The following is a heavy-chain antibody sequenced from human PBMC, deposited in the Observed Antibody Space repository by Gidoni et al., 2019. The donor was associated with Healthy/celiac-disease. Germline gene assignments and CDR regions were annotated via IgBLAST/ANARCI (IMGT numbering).Heavy chain of an antibody. V-gene: IGHV1-69*06. Sequence: QVQLVQSGAEVKKPGSSVKVSCKASGGTFSSYAISWVRQAPGQGLEWMGGIIPIFGTANYAQKFQGRVTITADKSTSTAYMELSSLRSEDTAVYYCARVKDIVVVPAAIVEYYYYGMDVWGQGTTVTVSS. J-gene: IGHJ6*02. CDR1: GGTFSSYA. CDR2: IIPIFGTA. CDR3: ARVKDIVVVPAAIVEYYYYGMDV. D-gene: IGHD2-2*02.